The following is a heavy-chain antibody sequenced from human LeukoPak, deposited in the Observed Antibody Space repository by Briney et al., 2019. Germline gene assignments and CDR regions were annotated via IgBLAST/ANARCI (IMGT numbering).Heavy chain of an antibody. J-gene: IGHJ4*02. D-gene: IGHD1-26*01. CDR2: ISGSGDTT. CDR1: GFTFSSYA. V-gene: IGHV3-23*01. CDR3: AKSRGESRGASNY. Sequence: PGGSLGFSCATSGFTFSSYAMKWVRQAPGKGLEWVSFISGSGDTTYYADSVKGRFTISRDSSKNTLYLQMNSLRAEDTAVYYCAKSRGESRGASNYWGQGTLVTVSS.